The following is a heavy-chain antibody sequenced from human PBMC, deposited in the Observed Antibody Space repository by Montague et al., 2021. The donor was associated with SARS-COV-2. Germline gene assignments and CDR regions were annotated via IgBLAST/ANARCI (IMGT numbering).Heavy chain of an antibody. D-gene: IGHD2-8*01. CDR1: GGSISSSSYF. J-gene: IGHJ5*02. V-gene: IGHV4-39*01. Sequence: SETLSLTCTVSGGSISSSSYFWGWIRQPPGKGLVWIGSNYYSGSTXYKPSRKSPVTIYVDTSKTQFSLKLSSVTAADTAVYYWARQSHAEFVLVVYTMGGWFDPWGQGTLVTVSS. CDR3: ARQSHAEFVLVVYTMGGWFDP. CDR2: NYYSGST.